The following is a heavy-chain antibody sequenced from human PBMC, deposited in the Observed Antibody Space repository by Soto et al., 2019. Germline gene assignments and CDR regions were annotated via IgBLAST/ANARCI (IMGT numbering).Heavy chain of an antibody. CDR2: ISHLENT. J-gene: IGHJ4*02. CDR3: ARGGGYDSFDY. Sequence: QLQLQESGSGVVKTSETLSLTCTVSGASISYGGCSWSWIRQSPGKGLECIGDISHLENTYLHPFFKSRLPMSIDRTRYQCSLKLSSVTAADRAVYYCARGGGYDSFDYWGQGVLVTVSS. CDR1: GASISYGGCS. V-gene: IGHV4-30-2*06. D-gene: IGHD5-12*01.